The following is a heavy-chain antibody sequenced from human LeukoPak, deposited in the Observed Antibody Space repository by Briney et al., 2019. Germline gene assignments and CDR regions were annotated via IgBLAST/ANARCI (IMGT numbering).Heavy chain of an antibody. D-gene: IGHD3-10*01. V-gene: IGHV4-39*01. CDR2: IYYSRST. CDR1: GGSISSSSYY. CDR3: ARHEYYGVEGGFDY. J-gene: IGHJ4*02. Sequence: SETLCLTCTVSGGSISSSSYYWGWIRRPPGKGLEWIGNIYYSRSTYYNPSLNSRVTISVDTSKIQFSLKLSSVTAADTAVYYCARHEYYGVEGGFDYWGQGTLVTVSS.